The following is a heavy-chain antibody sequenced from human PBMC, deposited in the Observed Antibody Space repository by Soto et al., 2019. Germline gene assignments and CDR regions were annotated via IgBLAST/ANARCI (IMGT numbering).Heavy chain of an antibody. CDR2: IYYSGST. CDR3: ARFFSPYYDFWSGYYPSGWFDP. V-gene: IGHV4-59*01. D-gene: IGHD3-3*01. Sequence: PTGTLSLTCTVSGGSISSYYWSWIRPPPGKGLEWIGYIYYSGSTNYNPSLKSRVTISVDTSKNQFSLQLGSVTAADTAVYYCARFFSPYYDFWSGYYPSGWFDPWGQGTLVTVSA. J-gene: IGHJ5*02. CDR1: GGSISSYY.